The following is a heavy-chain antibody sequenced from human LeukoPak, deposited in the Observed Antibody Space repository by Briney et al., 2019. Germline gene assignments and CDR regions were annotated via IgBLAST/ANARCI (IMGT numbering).Heavy chain of an antibody. V-gene: IGHV5-51*01. J-gene: IGHJ5*02. D-gene: IGHD3-10*01. CDR2: IYPGDSDT. Sequence: GESLKISCKGSGYSFTSYWIGWVRQMPGKGLEWMGIIYPGDSDTRYSPSFQGQVTISADKSISTAYLQWSSLKASDTAMYYCARADRDYYGSGSYPKYWSDPWGQGTLVTVSS. CDR1: GYSFTSYW. CDR3: ARADRDYYGSGSYPKYWSDP.